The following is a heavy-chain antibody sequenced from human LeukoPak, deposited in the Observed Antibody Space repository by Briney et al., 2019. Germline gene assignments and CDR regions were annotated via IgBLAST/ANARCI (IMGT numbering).Heavy chain of an antibody. CDR1: GYSISSGYY. CDR2: IYHSGST. D-gene: IGHD3-10*01. CDR3: ASNLGRGSGSYYNGDAFDI. V-gene: IGHV4-38-2*02. J-gene: IGHJ3*02. Sequence: SETLSLTCTVSGYSISSGYYWGWIRQPPGKGLEWIGSIYHSGSTYYNPSLKSRVTISVDTSKNQFSLKLSSVTAADTAVYYCASNLGRGSGSYYNGDAFDIWGQGTMVTVSS.